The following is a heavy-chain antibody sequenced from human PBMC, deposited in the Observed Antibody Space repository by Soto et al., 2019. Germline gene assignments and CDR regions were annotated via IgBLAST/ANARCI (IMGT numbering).Heavy chain of an antibody. CDR3: ARSDRDFYGLDV. CDR1: GFTFRNYD. CDR2: ISAAGDP. Sequence: EVQLVESGGGLVQPGGSLRLSCEASGFTFRNYDMHWVRQGTGKGLEWVSGISAAGDPDYADSVEGRFTISRENAPSPFCLQMNSRPVGDTAVYYCARSDRDFYGLDVWGQGTTVIVSS. V-gene: IGHV3-13*05. J-gene: IGHJ6*02.